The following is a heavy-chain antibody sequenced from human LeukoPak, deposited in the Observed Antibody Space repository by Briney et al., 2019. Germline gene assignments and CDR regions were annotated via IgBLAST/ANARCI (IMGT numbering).Heavy chain of an antibody. D-gene: IGHD3-10*01. CDR3: ARGVGTFDY. CDR1: AFTLSTYE. Sequence: GGSLRLSCAASAFTLSTYEMNWVRHPPRKGQEWVSYISIRGSTIYYASTVKCPFTISRDNAKNSLELQMISLRAADTAVYYCARGVGTFDYWGQGTLVTVSS. V-gene: IGHV3-48*03. J-gene: IGHJ4*02. CDR2: ISIRGSTI.